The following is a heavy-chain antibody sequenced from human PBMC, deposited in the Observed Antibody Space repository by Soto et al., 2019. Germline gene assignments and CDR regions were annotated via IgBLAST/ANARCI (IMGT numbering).Heavy chain of an antibody. D-gene: IGHD3-10*01. CDR2: ISYDGSNK. CDR3: AKYGGSNGMDV. J-gene: IGHJ6*02. Sequence: LRLSCAASGFTFSSYGMHWVRQAPGKGLEWVAVISYDGSNKYYADSVKGRFTISRDNSKNTLYLQMNSLRAEDTAVYYCAKYGGSNGMDVWGQGTTVTVSS. CDR1: GFTFSSYG. V-gene: IGHV3-30*18.